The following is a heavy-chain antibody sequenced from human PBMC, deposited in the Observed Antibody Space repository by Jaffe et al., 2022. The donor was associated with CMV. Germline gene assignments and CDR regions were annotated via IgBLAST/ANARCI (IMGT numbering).Heavy chain of an antibody. Sequence: QVQLVQSGAEVKKPGASVKVSCKASGYTFTGYYMHWVRQAPGQGLEWMGWINPNSGGTNYAQKFQGRVTMTRDTSISTAYMELSRLRSDDTAVYYCARGNDILTGYWGVDYWGQGTLVTVSS. CDR1: GYTFTGYY. CDR2: INPNSGGT. D-gene: IGHD3-9*01. CDR3: ARGNDILTGYWGVDY. J-gene: IGHJ4*02. V-gene: IGHV1-2*02.